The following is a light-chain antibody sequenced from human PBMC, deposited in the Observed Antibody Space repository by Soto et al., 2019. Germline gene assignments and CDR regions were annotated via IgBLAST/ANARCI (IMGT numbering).Light chain of an antibody. J-gene: IGLJ2*01. CDR3: SSFTAYNTVV. V-gene: IGLV2-14*02. CDR2: EGS. CDR1: SSDVGSYNL. Sequence: QSALTQPASVSGSPGQSITISCTGTSSDVGSYNLVSWYQQHPGKAPKLMIYEGSKRPSGVSNRFSGSKSGNTASLTISGLQAEDEADYYCSSFTAYNTVVFGGGTKLTVL.